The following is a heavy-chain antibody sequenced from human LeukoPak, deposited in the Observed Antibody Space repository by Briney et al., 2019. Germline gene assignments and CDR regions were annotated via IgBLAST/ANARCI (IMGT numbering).Heavy chain of an antibody. CDR1: GFTFSNAW. Sequence: GGSLRLSCAASGFTFSNAWMSWVRQAPGKGLEWVGRIKSKTDGGTTDYAAPVKGRFTISRDDSKSTLYLQMNSLKTEDTAVYYCTTDRVVPPASLAYWGQGTLVTVSS. D-gene: IGHD2-2*01. J-gene: IGHJ4*02. CDR3: TTDRVVPPASLAY. CDR2: IKSKTDGGTT. V-gene: IGHV3-15*01.